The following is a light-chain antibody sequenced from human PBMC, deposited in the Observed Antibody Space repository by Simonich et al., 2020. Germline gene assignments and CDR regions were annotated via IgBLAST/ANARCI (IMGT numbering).Light chain of an antibody. CDR1: SGSIASNY. Sequence: NFMLTQPHSVSESPGKTVTISCTRRSGSIASNYVQWYQQRPGSAPTTVIYEDNQRPSGVPERFSGSIDSSSNSASLTISGLKTEDEADYYCQSYDSSNVVFGGGTKLTVL. V-gene: IGLV6-57*03. CDR3: QSYDSSNVV. J-gene: IGLJ2*01. CDR2: EDN.